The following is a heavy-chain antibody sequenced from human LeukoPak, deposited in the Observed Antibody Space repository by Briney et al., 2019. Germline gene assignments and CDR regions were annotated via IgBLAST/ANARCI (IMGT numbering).Heavy chain of an antibody. D-gene: IGHD3-22*01. CDR1: GFTFSNSW. CDR2: INSDGTSI. J-gene: IGHJ4*02. CDR3: AKDDAELDYYLPSKGFDY. Sequence: PGGSLRLSCAASGFTFSNSWMHWVRHGPGEGLVWVSRINSDGTSIEFADSVKGRFTISRDDDKNTVFLQMNSQRVEDTAVYYCAKDDAELDYYLPSKGFDYWGQGTLVTVSS. V-gene: IGHV3-74*03.